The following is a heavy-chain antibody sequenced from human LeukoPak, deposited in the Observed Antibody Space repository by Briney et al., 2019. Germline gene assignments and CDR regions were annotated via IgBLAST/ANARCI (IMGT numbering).Heavy chain of an antibody. D-gene: IGHD2-15*01. J-gene: IGHJ5*02. V-gene: IGHV1-2*02. CDR3: ATSSPNCSGGSCYVFDP. Sequence: ASVKVSCKASRYTFTGYYMHWVRQAPGQGLEWMGWINPNSGGTNYGQKFQGRVTMTRDTSISTAYMEPSRLRSDDTAVYYCATSSPNCSGGSCYVFDPWGQGTLVTVSS. CDR2: INPNSGGT. CDR1: RYTFTGYY.